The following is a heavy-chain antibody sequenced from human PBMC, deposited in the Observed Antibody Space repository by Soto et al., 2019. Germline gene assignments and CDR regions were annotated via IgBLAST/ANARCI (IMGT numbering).Heavy chain of an antibody. V-gene: IGHV1-69*13. J-gene: IGHJ6*02. CDR3: ARDLAYYDILTGPPMDV. CDR1: GGTFSSYA. CDR2: IIPIFGTA. Sequence: SVKVSCKASGGTFSSYAISWVRQAPGQGLEWMGGIIPIFGTANYAQKFQGRVTITADESTSTAYMELSSLRSEDTAVYYCARDLAYYDILTGPPMDVWGQGTTVTVSS. D-gene: IGHD3-9*01.